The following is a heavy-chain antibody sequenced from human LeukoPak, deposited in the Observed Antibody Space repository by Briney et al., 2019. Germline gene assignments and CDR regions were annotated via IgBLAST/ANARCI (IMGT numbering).Heavy chain of an antibody. Sequence: PSETLSLTCTVSVHSISNYYGSWLRRPAGKGLEWIGRFYTSGNIHYNLALKGQDNMAVDTSKNQFSLKLSSVTPADTGVYYCARERRPVVPAAMRADYYYYMDVWGKGTTVTISS. CDR3: ARERRPVVPAAMRADYYYYMDV. V-gene: IGHV4-4*07. CDR1: VHSISNYY. CDR2: FYTSGNI. D-gene: IGHD2-2*01. J-gene: IGHJ6*03.